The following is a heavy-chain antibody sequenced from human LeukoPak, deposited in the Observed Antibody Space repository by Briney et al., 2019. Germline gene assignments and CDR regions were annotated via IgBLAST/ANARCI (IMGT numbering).Heavy chain of an antibody. D-gene: IGHD6-13*01. Sequence: GGSLRLSWAASGFTFSSYAMSWVRQVPGKGLEWVSAISSSGGSTYYADSVKGRFTISRDNSKNTLSLQMNSLRAEDTAAYYCAKDRGSWSRGAFDIWGQGTMVTVSS. J-gene: IGHJ3*02. CDR3: AKDRGSWSRGAFDI. CDR2: ISSSGGST. V-gene: IGHV3-23*01. CDR1: GFTFSSYA.